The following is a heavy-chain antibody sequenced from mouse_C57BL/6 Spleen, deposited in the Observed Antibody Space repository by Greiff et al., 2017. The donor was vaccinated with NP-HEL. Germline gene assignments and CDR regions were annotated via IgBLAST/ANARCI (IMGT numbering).Heavy chain of an antibody. CDR3: ARHEGRPYYGSSSFAY. Sequence: QVQLQQSGAALVNPGASVKLSCKASGYTFTEYTIHWVKQRSGQGLEWIGWFYPGSGSIKYNEKFKDKATLTADQSSSTVYLELSRLTSEDSAVYFCARHEGRPYYGSSSFAYWGQGTLVTVSA. J-gene: IGHJ3*01. V-gene: IGHV1-62-2*01. D-gene: IGHD1-1*01. CDR1: GYTFTEYT. CDR2: FYPGSGSI.